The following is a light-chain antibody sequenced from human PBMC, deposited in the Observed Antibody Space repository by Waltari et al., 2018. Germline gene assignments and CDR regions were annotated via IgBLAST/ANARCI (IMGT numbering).Light chain of an antibody. V-gene: IGKV3-11*01. CDR3: QLRTGWPMT. CDR1: QRVSNS. J-gene: IGKJ5*01. Sequence: EVVSTQSPATLSLSPGERATLPCWASQRVSNSVAWYRQKPGQAPSLLIYDASTRAAGIPGRFSGSGSGTDFTLTISSLEPEDFAVYYCQLRTGWPMTFGQGTRLEIK. CDR2: DAS.